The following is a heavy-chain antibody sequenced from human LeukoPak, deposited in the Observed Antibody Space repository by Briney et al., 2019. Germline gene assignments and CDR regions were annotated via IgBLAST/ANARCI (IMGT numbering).Heavy chain of an antibody. CDR1: GFTFSSYS. CDR3: ARASAAAAGTMGDAFDI. Sequence: GGSLRLSCAASGFTFSSYSMNWVRQAPGKGLEWVAVISYDGSNKYYADSVKGRFTISRDNSKNTLYLQMNSLRAEDTAVYYCARASAAAAGTMGDAFDIWGQGTMVTVSS. V-gene: IGHV3-30*03. CDR2: ISYDGSNK. D-gene: IGHD6-13*01. J-gene: IGHJ3*02.